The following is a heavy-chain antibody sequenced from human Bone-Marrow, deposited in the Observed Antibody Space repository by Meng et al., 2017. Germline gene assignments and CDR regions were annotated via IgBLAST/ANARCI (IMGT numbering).Heavy chain of an antibody. CDR3: ARLRNAFDI. CDR1: GGSISSYY. V-gene: IGHV4-59*01. D-gene: IGHD5-12*01. CDR2: IYYSGST. J-gene: IGHJ3*02. Sequence: SETLSLTCTVSGGSISSYYWSWIRQPPGKGLEWIGYIYYSGSTNYNPSLKRRVTISVDTSKNQFSLKLSSVTAADTAVYYCARLRNAFDIWGQGTMVTVSS.